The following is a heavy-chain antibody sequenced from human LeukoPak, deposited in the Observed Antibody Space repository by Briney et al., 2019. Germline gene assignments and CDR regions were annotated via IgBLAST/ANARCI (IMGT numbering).Heavy chain of an antibody. CDR2: IIPIFGTA. V-gene: IGHV1-69*13. CDR3: ASGLPLWPHCSGGSCYFPSSDAFDI. D-gene: IGHD2-15*01. CDR1: GGTFSSYA. Sequence: GASVKVSCKASGGTFSSYAISWVRQAPGQGLEWMGGIIPIFGTANYAQKFQGRVTITAGESTSTAYMELSSLRSEDTAVYYCASGLPLWPHCSGGSCYFPSSDAFDIWGQGTMVTVSS. J-gene: IGHJ3*02.